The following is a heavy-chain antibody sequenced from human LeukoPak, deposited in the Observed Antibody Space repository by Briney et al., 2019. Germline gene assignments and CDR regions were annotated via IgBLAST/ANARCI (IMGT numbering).Heavy chain of an antibody. CDR2: ISSSSSTI. CDR1: GFTFSSYS. D-gene: IGHD6-19*01. V-gene: IGHV3-48*01. Sequence: TGGSLRLSCAASGFTFSSYSMNWVRQAPGKGLEWVSYISSSSSTIYYADSVKGRFTISRDNAKNSLYLQMNSLRAEDTAVYYCARVQAVAGSNWFDPWGQGTLVTVSS. J-gene: IGHJ5*02. CDR3: ARVQAVAGSNWFDP.